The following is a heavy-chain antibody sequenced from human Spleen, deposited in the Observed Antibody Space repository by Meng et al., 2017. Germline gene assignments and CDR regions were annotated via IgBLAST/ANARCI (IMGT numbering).Heavy chain of an antibody. V-gene: IGHV3-23*01. Sequence: GGSLRLSCAASRFTFSNYAMSWVRQAPGKGLEWVSSITGSADRTYYADSVKGRFTISRDNSKNTLSLQMNSLRAEDTAVYYCAKIIVVVVAAPGAVDYWGQGSLVTVSS. J-gene: IGHJ4*02. CDR1: RFTFSNYA. CDR2: ITGSADRT. D-gene: IGHD2-15*01. CDR3: AKIIVVVVAAPGAVDY.